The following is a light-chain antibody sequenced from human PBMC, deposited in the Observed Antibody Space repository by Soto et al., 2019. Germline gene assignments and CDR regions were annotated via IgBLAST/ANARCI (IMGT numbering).Light chain of an antibody. CDR2: SAS. V-gene: IGKV1-27*01. Sequence: DIQMTQSPSSLSASVGDRVTITCRASQGISNYLAWYQQKPGKVPKLLIYSASTLQPGVPSRFSGSGSGTDFTLTISSLEPEDVATYYCQHYNNAPYTFGQGTKVDIK. J-gene: IGKJ2*01. CDR1: QGISNY. CDR3: QHYNNAPYT.